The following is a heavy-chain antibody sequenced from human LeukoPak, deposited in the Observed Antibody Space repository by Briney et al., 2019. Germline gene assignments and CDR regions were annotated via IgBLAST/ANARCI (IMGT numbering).Heavy chain of an antibody. J-gene: IGHJ4*02. CDR3: ATLPNYSYGHPYYFDY. CDR2: IYAGGST. V-gene: IGHV3-66*01. CDR1: GFTVRDSH. D-gene: IGHD5-18*01. Sequence: PGGSLRLSCAASGFTVRDSHMTWVRQAPGKGLEWVSVIYAGGSTYYPDSVKGRFTISRDNSKNTLYLQMNSLRAEDTAVFYCATLPNYSYGHPYYFDYWGQGTLVTVSS.